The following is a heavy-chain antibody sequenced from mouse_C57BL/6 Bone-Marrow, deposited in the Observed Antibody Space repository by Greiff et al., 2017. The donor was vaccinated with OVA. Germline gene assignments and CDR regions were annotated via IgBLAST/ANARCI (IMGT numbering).Heavy chain of an antibody. Sequence: QVQLQQPGAELVKPGASVKLSCKASGYTFTSYWMHWVKQRPGQGLEWIGVIHPNSGSTNYNEKFKSKATLTVDKSSSTAYMQLSSLTSEDSAVYDCARSTAVSRKAWFAYWGKGTLVTVSA. V-gene: IGHV1-64*01. CDR3: ARSTAVSRKAWFAY. D-gene: IGHD4-1*02. J-gene: IGHJ3*01. CDR2: IHPNSGST. CDR1: GYTFTSYW.